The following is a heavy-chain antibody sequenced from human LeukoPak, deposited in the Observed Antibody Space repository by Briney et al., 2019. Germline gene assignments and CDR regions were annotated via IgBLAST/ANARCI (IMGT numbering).Heavy chain of an antibody. CDR3: AIDTSAEKGQQLAN. D-gene: IGHD6-13*01. CDR2: VNPVGNEK. J-gene: IGHJ4*02. CDR1: GIILSSYW. Sequence: PGGSLRLSCAASGIILSSYWMTWVRQAPGKGLEWVANVNPVGNEKYYVDSVKGRFAISRDHAKNSLYLQMNSLRAEDTAVYYCAIDTSAEKGQQLANWGQGTLVTVSS. V-gene: IGHV3-7*01.